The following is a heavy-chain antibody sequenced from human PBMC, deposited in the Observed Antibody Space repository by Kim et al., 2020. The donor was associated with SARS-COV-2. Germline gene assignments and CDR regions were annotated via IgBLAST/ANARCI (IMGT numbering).Heavy chain of an antibody. CDR1: GFTFNNYE. D-gene: IGHD6-19*01. Sequence: GGSLRLSCAASGFTFNNYEMNWVRQAPGKGLEWVSYISTSGSTIYYADSVKGRLTISRDNAKNSLYLQMNSLRAEDTAVYYCTREDTSGWARVDYWGQGTLVTVSS. J-gene: IGHJ4*02. CDR2: ISTSGSTI. V-gene: IGHV3-48*03. CDR3: TREDTSGWARVDY.